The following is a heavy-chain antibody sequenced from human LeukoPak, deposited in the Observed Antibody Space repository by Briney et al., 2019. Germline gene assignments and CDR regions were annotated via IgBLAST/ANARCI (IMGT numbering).Heavy chain of an antibody. CDR3: AKDVYNWNFYFNY. J-gene: IGHJ4*02. Sequence: GGSLRLSCAASGFTFSSYAMSWVRQAPGKGLEWVSAISASGYSTYYADSVKGRFTISRDNSKKTLYLQMNSLRAEDTAIFYCAKDVYNWNFYFNYWGQGTLVTVSS. CDR2: ISASGYST. CDR1: GFTFSSYA. V-gene: IGHV3-23*01. D-gene: IGHD1-7*01.